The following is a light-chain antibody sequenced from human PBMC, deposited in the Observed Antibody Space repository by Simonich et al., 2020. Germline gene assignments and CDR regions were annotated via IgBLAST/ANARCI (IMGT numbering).Light chain of an antibody. CDR1: SSDVGGYNY. CDR3: CSYAGSSNVV. J-gene: IGLJ2*01. CDR2: DVS. V-gene: IGLV2-14*03. Sequence: QSALTQPASGSGSPGQSITISCTGTSSDVGGYNYVSWYQQHPGKAPKLMIYDVSNRPSGVSNRFSGSKSGNTASLTISGLQAEDEADYYCCSYAGSSNVVFGGGTKLTVL.